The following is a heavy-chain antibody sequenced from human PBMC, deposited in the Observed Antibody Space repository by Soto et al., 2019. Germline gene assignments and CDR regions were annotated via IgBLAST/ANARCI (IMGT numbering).Heavy chain of an antibody. CDR3: VRDSARIVVVPRVDGDNWLDP. Sequence: PGGSRRRSWAASGFTFSYYFMSWIGQAPGKGLGWVSFISGSSDNIKYADSVKGRFTISRDNAKNSLYLQMNSLRAEDTAVYYCVRDSARIVVVPRVDGDNWLDPWGQGTLVTVSS. V-gene: IGHV3-11*06. D-gene: IGHD2-2*01. J-gene: IGHJ5*02. CDR1: GFTFSYYF. CDR2: ISGSSDNI.